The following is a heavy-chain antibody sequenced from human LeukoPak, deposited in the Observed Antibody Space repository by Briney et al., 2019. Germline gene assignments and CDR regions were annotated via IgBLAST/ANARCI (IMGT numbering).Heavy chain of an antibody. Sequence: ASVKVSCKASGYTFTGYYMHWVRQAPGQGLEWMGWINPNSGGTNYAQNFQGRVTMTRDTSISTACMELSRLRSDDTAVYYCARGLRQQRTVYYYYMDVWGKGTTVTISS. V-gene: IGHV1-2*02. CDR3: ARGLRQQRTVYYYYMDV. J-gene: IGHJ6*03. D-gene: IGHD4-17*01. CDR1: GYTFTGYY. CDR2: INPNSGGT.